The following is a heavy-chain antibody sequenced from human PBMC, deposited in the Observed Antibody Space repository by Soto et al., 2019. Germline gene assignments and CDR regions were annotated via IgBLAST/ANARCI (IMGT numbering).Heavy chain of an antibody. D-gene: IGHD2-21*02. Sequence: PSETLSLTCTVSGGSISSSTYYWGWMRQPPGKGLEWIGSFFIGGNTYYNPSLKSRVTISVDTSKNQFSLKLSSVTAADTAVYYCARSVYCGGDCYKQDAFDIWGQGTMVTVSS. V-gene: IGHV4-39*01. J-gene: IGHJ3*02. CDR2: FFIGGNT. CDR1: GGSISSSTYY. CDR3: ARSVYCGGDCYKQDAFDI.